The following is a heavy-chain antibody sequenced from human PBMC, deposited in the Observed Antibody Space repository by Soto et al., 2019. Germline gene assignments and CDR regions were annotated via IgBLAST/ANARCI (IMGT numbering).Heavy chain of an antibody. CDR2: IDRSGST. Sequence: SETLSLTCTVSGDSISSGGYSWSWIRQSPGKGLEWVGYIDRSGSTYYNPSLQSRVTISVDRSSHQFSLSLTSVTAADTAFYYCARDGAWRGFDVWGQGTTVTVSS. CDR3: ARDGAWRGFDV. D-gene: IGHD1-26*01. CDR1: GDSISSGGYS. J-gene: IGHJ6*02. V-gene: IGHV4-30-2*06.